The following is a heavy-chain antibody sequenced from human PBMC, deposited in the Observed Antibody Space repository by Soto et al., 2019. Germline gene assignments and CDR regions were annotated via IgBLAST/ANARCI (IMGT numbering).Heavy chain of an antibody. CDR3: AKDRGYRDYPDY. CDR1: GFTFGNYA. D-gene: IGHD4-17*01. Sequence: GGSLRLSCAAPGFTFGNYAMSWVRQAPGKGLEWVSDISGSGGNTNYADSVKGRFTILRDNSKNTLYLQINSLRVEDTAIYYCAKDRGYRDYPDYWGQGTLVTVSS. V-gene: IGHV3-23*01. CDR2: ISGSGGNT. J-gene: IGHJ4*02.